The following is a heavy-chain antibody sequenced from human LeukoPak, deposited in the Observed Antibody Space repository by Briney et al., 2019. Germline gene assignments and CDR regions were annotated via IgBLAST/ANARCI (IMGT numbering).Heavy chain of an antibody. Sequence: PSQTLSLTCTVSGGSISSGGYYWSWIRQHPGKGLEWIGYIYYSGSTYYNPSLKSRVTISVGTSKNQFTLKLSSVTAADTAVYYCARVGMGETTVTTSGYWGQGTLVTVSS. D-gene: IGHD4-17*01. CDR3: ARVGMGETTVTTSGY. CDR2: IYYSGST. J-gene: IGHJ4*02. V-gene: IGHV4-31*03. CDR1: GGSISSGGYY.